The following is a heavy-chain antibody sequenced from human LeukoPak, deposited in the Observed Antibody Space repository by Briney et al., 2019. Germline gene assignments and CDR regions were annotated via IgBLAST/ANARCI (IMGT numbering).Heavy chain of an antibody. Sequence: GGSLRLSCAASGFTFTSYSLNWVRQAPGKGLESFSYISSSSSSIYYADSVKGRFTISRDNAKSSLYLQMNSLRDEDTAVYYCARDRRLGATRFGYFDYWGQGALVTVSS. V-gene: IGHV3-48*02. CDR1: GFTFTSYS. J-gene: IGHJ4*02. D-gene: IGHD1-26*01. CDR3: ARDRRLGATRFGYFDY. CDR2: ISSSSSSI.